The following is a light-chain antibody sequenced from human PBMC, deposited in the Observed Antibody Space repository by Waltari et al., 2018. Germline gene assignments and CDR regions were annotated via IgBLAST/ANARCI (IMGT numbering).Light chain of an antibody. J-gene: IGKJ4*01. CDR3: QQYGSSLLT. Sequence: EIVLTQSPATLSLSPGARATLSCGASQGVSSSYLAWYQQKPGLAPRLLIYDASSRATGIPDRFSGSGSGTDFTLTISRLEPEDFAVYYCQQYGSSLLTFGGGTKVEIK. V-gene: IGKV3D-20*01. CDR2: DAS. CDR1: QGVSSSY.